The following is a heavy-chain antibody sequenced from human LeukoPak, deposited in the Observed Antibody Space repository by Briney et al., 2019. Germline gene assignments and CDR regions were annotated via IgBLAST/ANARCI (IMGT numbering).Heavy chain of an antibody. CDR2: ITGSGGTT. CDR1: GFTFSSHA. CDR3: AKDLSPESNRLSPFDY. Sequence: GGSLRLSCAASGFTFSSHAMSWVRQAPGKGLEWVSTITGSGGTTKYADSVKGRFTISRDNSKNTLDLQMNTLRAEDTAIFYCAKDLSPESNRLSPFDYWGQGTLVTVSS. D-gene: IGHD3-16*02. V-gene: IGHV3-23*01. J-gene: IGHJ4*02.